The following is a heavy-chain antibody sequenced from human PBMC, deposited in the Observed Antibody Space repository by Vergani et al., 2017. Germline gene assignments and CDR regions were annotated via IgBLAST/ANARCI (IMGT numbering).Heavy chain of an antibody. D-gene: IGHD5-24*01. CDR1: GFAFSRYA. J-gene: IGHJ4*02. CDR2: LTASGSGI. CDR3: AKSGWLQHFGAHYFDS. V-gene: IGHV3-23*01. Sequence: EVQLLESGGRLVQPGGSLRLSCVASGFAFSRYAMSLVRQAPGKGLEWVSGLTASGSGISYADSVRGRFTISRDNSKNTLFLQMDSLRAEDTAVYYCAKSGWLQHFGAHYFDSWGQGILVTVSS.